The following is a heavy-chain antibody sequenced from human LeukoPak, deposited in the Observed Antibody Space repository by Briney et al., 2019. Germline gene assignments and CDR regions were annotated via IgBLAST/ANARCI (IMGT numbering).Heavy chain of an antibody. D-gene: IGHD3-3*01. CDR1: GGSISSYY. V-gene: IGHV4-59*01. CDR3: ARLGVLRFLEWPNYGMDV. J-gene: IGHJ6*02. Sequence: SETLSLTCTVSGGSISSYYWSWIRQPPGKGLEWIGYIYYSGSTNYNPSLKSRVTISEDTSKNQFPLKLSSVTAADTAVYYCARLGVLRFLEWPNYGMDVWGQGTTVTVSS. CDR2: IYYSGST.